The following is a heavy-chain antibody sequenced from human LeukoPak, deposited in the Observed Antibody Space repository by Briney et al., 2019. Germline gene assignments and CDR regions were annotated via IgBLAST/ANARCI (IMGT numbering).Heavy chain of an antibody. CDR2: ITWDGGST. Sequence: GGPLRLSCAASGFTFDDHAMPWVRQAPGKGLEWVSLITWDGGSTYYADSVKGRFTISRDNSKNSLYLQLNSLRAEDTALYYCAKDTSSDGYDALDIWGQGTMVTVSS. CDR3: AKDTSSDGYDALDI. CDR1: GFTFDDHA. J-gene: IGHJ3*02. V-gene: IGHV3-43D*03. D-gene: IGHD6-19*01.